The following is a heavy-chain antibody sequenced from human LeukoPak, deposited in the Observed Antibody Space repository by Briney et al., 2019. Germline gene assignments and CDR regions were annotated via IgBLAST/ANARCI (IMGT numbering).Heavy chain of an antibody. V-gene: IGHV3-49*04. CDR3: ARAGKRDIVVVPAAHDY. CDR1: GFTFGDYA. CDR2: IRSKGYGGTP. J-gene: IGHJ4*02. D-gene: IGHD2-2*01. Sequence: TGGSLRLPCTASGFTFGDYAMSWVRQAPGKGLEWVGFIRSKGYGGTPGYAASVRGRFTVSRDDSKGIAYLQMSSLKTEDTAVYYCARAGKRDIVVVPAAHDYWGQGTLVTVSS.